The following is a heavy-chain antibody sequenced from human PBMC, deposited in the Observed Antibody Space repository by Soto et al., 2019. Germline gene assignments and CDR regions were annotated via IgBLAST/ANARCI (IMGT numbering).Heavy chain of an antibody. D-gene: IGHD3-22*01. CDR1: GFTFSTYA. Sequence: GGSLRLSCAASGFTFSTYALHWVRQAPGKGLEWVSLISYDGTNKYYAGSVKGRFTVSRDNSKNTLYLQMNSLRAEDTAVYYCARDYSHDSSGVLDYWGQGILVTVSS. CDR2: ISYDGTNK. J-gene: IGHJ4*02. CDR3: ARDYSHDSSGVLDY. V-gene: IGHV3-30-3*01.